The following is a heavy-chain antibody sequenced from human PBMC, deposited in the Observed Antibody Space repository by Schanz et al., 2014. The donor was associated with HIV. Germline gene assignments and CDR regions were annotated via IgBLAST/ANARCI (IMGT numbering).Heavy chain of an antibody. CDR1: GFTVSSNY. V-gene: IGHV3-53*01. Sequence: EVQLVESGGGLIQPGGSLRLSCAASGFTVSSNYMSWVRQAPGKGLEWVSVIYSGGSTYYADSVKGRFTISRDNSKNTLYLQMNSLRAEDTAVYYCARVRDTYYYDSSAYYLDYWGQGTLVTVSS. D-gene: IGHD3-22*01. J-gene: IGHJ4*02. CDR2: IYSGGST. CDR3: ARVRDTYYYDSSAYYLDY.